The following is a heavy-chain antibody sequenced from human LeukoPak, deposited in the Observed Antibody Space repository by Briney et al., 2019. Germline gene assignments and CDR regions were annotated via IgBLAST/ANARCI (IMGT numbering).Heavy chain of an antibody. J-gene: IGHJ3*02. D-gene: IGHD1-1*01. CDR3: ARGGNWNDGLYDAFDI. CDR2: INPNSGGT. CDR1: GYTFTGYY. Sequence: ASVKVSCKASGYTFTGYYMHWVRQAPGQGLEWMGWINPNSGGTNYAQKFQGRVTMTRDTSISTAYMELSSLRSEDTAVYYCARGGNWNDGLYDAFDIWGQGTMVTVSS. V-gene: IGHV1-2*02.